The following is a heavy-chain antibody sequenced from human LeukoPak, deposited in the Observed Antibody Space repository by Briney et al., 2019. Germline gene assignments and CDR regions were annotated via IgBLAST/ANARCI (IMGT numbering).Heavy chain of an antibody. Sequence: GGSLRLSCAASGFTFSDYYMSWIRQAPGKGLEWVSYISSSGSTIYYADSVKGRFTISRDNAKNSLYLQMNSLRADDTAVYYCARALRDDYGDYGGFQYWGQGTLVTVSS. V-gene: IGHV3-11*04. CDR1: GFTFSDYY. J-gene: IGHJ4*02. CDR3: ARALRDDYGDYGGFQY. D-gene: IGHD4-17*01. CDR2: ISSSGSTI.